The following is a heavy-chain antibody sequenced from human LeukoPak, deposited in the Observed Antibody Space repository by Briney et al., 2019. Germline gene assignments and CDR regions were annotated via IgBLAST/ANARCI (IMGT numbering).Heavy chain of an antibody. V-gene: IGHV1-8*01. CDR1: GYTFTSYD. Sequence: ASVKVSCKASGYTFTSYDINWVRQATGQGLEWMGWMNPNSGNTGYAQKFQGRVTMTRNTSISTAYMELSSLRSEDTAVYYCARGEVDSSCWTPYYYYYYGMDVWGQGTTVTVSS. J-gene: IGHJ6*02. CDR2: MNPNSGNT. CDR3: ARGEVDSSCWTPYYYYYYGMDV. D-gene: IGHD6-13*01.